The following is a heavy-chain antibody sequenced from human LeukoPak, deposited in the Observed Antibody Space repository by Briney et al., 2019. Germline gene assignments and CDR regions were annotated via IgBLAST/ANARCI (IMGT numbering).Heavy chain of an antibody. V-gene: IGHV4-39*01. CDR1: GGSISSSSYY. CDR2: IYYSGST. Sequence: PSETLSLTCTVSGGSISSSSYYWGWIRQPPGKGLEWIGSIYYSGSTYYNPSLKSRVTISVDTSKNQFSLKLSSVTAADTAVYYCARPPSVYGMDVWGQGTTVTVSS. CDR3: ARPPSVYGMDV. J-gene: IGHJ6*02.